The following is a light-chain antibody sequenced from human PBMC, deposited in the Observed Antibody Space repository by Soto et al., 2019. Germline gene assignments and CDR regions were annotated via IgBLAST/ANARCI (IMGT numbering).Light chain of an antibody. Sequence: DIQITQSPSSLSASVGDRVTITCRASQSISSYLNWYQQKPGKAPKLLIYAASSLQSGVPSRFSGSGAGTDFTPTISSLQPEDFATYYCQQSYSTPRITFGQGTRLEIK. V-gene: IGKV1-39*01. CDR3: QQSYSTPRIT. CDR2: AAS. J-gene: IGKJ5*01. CDR1: QSISSY.